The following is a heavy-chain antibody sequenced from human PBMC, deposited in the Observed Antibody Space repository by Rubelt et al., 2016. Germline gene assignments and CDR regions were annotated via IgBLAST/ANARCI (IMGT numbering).Heavy chain of an antibody. V-gene: IGHV3-7*05. J-gene: IGHJ5*02. CDR3: AGRTAWSAPFDP. CDR2: IKQDGSEK. D-gene: IGHD2-15*01. CDR1: GFSFSSFW. Sequence: VQPGGSLRLSCAASGFSFSSFWMYWVRQAPGKGLEWVANIKQDGSEKYYVDSVKGRFTISRDNSKNTLYLQMNSLTAEDTAVYYCAGRTAWSAPFDPWGQGTLVTVSS.